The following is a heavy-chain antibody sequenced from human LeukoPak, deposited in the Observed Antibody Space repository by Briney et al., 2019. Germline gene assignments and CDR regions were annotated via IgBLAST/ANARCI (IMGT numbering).Heavy chain of an antibody. J-gene: IGHJ5*02. CDR1: GGSLSTHY. V-gene: IGHV4-34*01. D-gene: IGHD3-22*01. CDR3: ASDGTGAGYYYDSSGYSS. CDR2: TDHNGNT. Sequence: SETLSLTCAVYGGSLSTHYWSWIRQPPGKGLEWIGETDHNGNTNYNPSLKSRVTISVDTSKNQFSLKLSSVTAADTAVYYCASDGTGAGYYYDSSGYSSWGQGTLVTVSS.